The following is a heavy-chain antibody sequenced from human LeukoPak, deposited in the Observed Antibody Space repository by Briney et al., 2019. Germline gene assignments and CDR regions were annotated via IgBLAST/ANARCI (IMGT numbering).Heavy chain of an antibody. V-gene: IGHV4-61*08. CDR2: IYYSGST. D-gene: IGHD6-19*01. J-gene: IGHJ2*01. CDR1: GGSISSGDYY. Sequence: SETLSLTCTVSGGSISSGDYYWSWIRQPPGKGLEWIGYIYYSGSTNYNPSLKSRVTISVDTSKNQFSLKLSSVTAADTAVYYCARAGGGWTYWYFDLWGRGTLVTVSS. CDR3: ARAGGGWTYWYFDL.